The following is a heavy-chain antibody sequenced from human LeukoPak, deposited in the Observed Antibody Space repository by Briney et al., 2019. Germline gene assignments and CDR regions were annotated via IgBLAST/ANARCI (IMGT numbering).Heavy chain of an antibody. CDR1: NDSINDYY. Sequence: SETLSLTCTVSNDSINDYYWNWIRQPPRKRLGWIGYISNSGTPKYNPSLKSRVTISVDTSNNQISLRLRSVTAADTAVYFCARGGRNFDYWGQGTLVTVSS. D-gene: IGHD1-26*01. CDR2: ISNSGTP. J-gene: IGHJ4*02. CDR3: ARGGRNFDY. V-gene: IGHV4-59*01.